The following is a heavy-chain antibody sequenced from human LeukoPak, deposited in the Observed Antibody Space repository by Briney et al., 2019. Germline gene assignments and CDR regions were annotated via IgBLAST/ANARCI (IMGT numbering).Heavy chain of an antibody. Sequence: SETLSLTCSVSGGSINSGNYFWAWIRQPPGKGLEWIGSVSYSGNTYYNPSLKSRVTISVDTSKNHFSLKLSSVTAADTAVYYCAREAYYGSGSYYKLDSVALYFDYWGQGTLVTVSS. D-gene: IGHD3-10*01. CDR3: AREAYYGSGSYYKLDSVALYFDY. CDR1: GGSINSGNYF. V-gene: IGHV4-39*07. CDR2: VSYSGNT. J-gene: IGHJ4*02.